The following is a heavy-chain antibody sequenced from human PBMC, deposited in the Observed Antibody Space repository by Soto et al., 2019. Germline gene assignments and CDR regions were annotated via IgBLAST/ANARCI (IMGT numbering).Heavy chain of an antibody. Sequence: SVKVSCKASGGTFSSYAISWVRQAPGQGLEWMGEIIPIFGTANYAQKFQGRVTITADESTSTAYMELSSLRSEDTAVYYCARDTLRDGYNYWYFDLWGRGTLVTVSS. J-gene: IGHJ2*01. CDR1: GGTFSSYA. D-gene: IGHD5-12*01. CDR3: ARDTLRDGYNYWYFDL. V-gene: IGHV1-69*13. CDR2: IIPIFGTA.